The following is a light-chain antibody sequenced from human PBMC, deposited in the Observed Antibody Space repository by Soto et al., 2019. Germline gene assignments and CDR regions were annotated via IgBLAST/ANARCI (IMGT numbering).Light chain of an antibody. CDR2: DGS. Sequence: QSALTQPASGSGSPGQSITISCTGTSSDVGGYNYLSWYQQHPGKAPKLMIYDGSNRPSAVSNRFSVSKSGNTASLTISGLQVEDEADDYCSSYTRSSTLYVLGTGTKLPV. CDR1: SSDVGGYNY. J-gene: IGLJ1*01. V-gene: IGLV2-14*01. CDR3: SSYTRSSTLYV.